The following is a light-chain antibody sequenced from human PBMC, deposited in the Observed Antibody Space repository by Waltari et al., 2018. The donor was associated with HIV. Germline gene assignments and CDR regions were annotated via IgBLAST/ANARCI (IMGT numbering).Light chain of an antibody. CDR3: AAWDDSLL. Sequence: QSVLTPPPSASGTPGQRVTIACSGSSSNIGSKYVYWYQQLPGTAPKLLFYRNNQRPSGVPDRFSCSKARTSASLAISGLRSEDEADYYCAAWDDSLLFGGGTKLTVL. CDR2: RNN. CDR1: SSNIGSKY. J-gene: IGLJ2*01. V-gene: IGLV1-47*01.